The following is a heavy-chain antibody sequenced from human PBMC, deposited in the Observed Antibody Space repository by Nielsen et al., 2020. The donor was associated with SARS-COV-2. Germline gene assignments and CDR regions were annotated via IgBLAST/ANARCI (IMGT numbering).Heavy chain of an antibody. V-gene: IGHV3-20*01. CDR1: GFTFDDYG. CDR3: AVGYGDYDWYFDL. D-gene: IGHD4-17*01. CDR2: INWNGGST. Sequence: GESLKISCAASGFTFDDYGMSWVRQAPGKGLEWVSGINWNGGSTGYADSVKGRFTISRDNAKNSLYLQMNSLRAEDTALYHCAVGYGDYDWYFDLWGRGTLVTVSS. J-gene: IGHJ2*01.